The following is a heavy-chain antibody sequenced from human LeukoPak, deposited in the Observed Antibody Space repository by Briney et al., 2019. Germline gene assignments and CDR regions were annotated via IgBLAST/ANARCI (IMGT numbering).Heavy chain of an antibody. CDR3: AKYKEYSSSWYGSYNWFDP. CDR2: IKQDGSEK. D-gene: IGHD6-13*01. J-gene: IGHJ5*02. CDR1: GFTFSSYW. Sequence: GGSLRLSCAASGFTFSSYWMSWVRQAPGKGLEWVANIKQDGSEKYYVDSVKGRFTISRDNAKNSLYLQMNSLRAEDTAVYYCAKYKEYSSSWYGSYNWFDPWGQGTLVTVSS. V-gene: IGHV3-7*03.